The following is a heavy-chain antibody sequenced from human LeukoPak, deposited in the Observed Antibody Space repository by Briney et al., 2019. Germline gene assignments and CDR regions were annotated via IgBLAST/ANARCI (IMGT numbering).Heavy chain of an antibody. D-gene: IGHD6-13*01. Sequence: SETLSLTCTVSGGSISSSSYYWGWIRQPPGKGLEWIGSIYYSGSTYYNPSLKSRVTISVDTSKNQFSLKLSSVTAADTAAYYCARAAAGTPLINWFDPWGQGTLVTVSS. CDR2: IYYSGST. J-gene: IGHJ5*02. V-gene: IGHV4-39*07. CDR1: GGSISSSSYY. CDR3: ARAAAGTPLINWFDP.